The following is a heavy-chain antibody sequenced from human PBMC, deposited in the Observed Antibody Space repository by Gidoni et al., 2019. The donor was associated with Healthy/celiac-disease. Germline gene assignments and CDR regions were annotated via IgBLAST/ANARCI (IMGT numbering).Heavy chain of an antibody. CDR1: GGSISSGGYY. CDR2: IYYSGST. V-gene: IGHV4-31*03. CDR3: ARSGGGIGPRVVVAVGVWFDP. D-gene: IGHD2-15*01. Sequence: QVQLQESGPGLVKPSQTLSLTCTVSGGSISSGGYYWSWIRQHPGKGLEWFGYIYYSGSTYYNPSLKSRVTISVDTSKNQFSLKLSSVTAADTAVYYCARSGGGIGPRVVVAVGVWFDPWGQGTLVTVSS. J-gene: IGHJ5*02.